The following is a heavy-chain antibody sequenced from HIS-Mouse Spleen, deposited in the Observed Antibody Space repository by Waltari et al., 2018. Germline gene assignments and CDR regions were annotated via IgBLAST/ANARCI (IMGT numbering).Heavy chain of an antibody. CDR1: GGSICSSSYY. CDR2: IYYSGST. J-gene: IGHJ2*01. D-gene: IGHD6-13*01. CDR3: AREIPYSSSWYDWYFDL. Sequence: QLQLQESGPGLVKPSETLSLTCTVSGGSICSSSYYSGWIRQPPGKGLEWIGSIYYSGSTYYNPSLKSRVTISVDTSKNQFSLKLSSVTAADTAVYYCAREIPYSSSWYDWYFDLWGRGTLVTVSS. V-gene: IGHV4-39*07.